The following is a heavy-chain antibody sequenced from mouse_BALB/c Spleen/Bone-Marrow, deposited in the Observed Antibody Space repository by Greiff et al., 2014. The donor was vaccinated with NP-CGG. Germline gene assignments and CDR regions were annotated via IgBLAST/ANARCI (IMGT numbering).Heavy chain of an antibody. Sequence: EVQLQQSGAELVRSGASVKLSCTASGFNIKDYYMHRVKQRPEQGLEWIGWIDPENGDTEYALKFQGKATMTADTSSNTAYLQLSSLTSEDTAVYYCNARGDYDFDYFDYWGQGTTLTVSS. D-gene: IGHD2-4*01. CDR3: NARGDYDFDYFDY. J-gene: IGHJ2*01. V-gene: IGHV14-4*02. CDR1: GFNIKDYY. CDR2: IDPENGDT.